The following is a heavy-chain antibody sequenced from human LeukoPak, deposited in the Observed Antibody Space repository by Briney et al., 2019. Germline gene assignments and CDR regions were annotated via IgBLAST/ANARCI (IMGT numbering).Heavy chain of an antibody. V-gene: IGHV4-34*01. Sequence: SETLSLTCAVYGGSFSGYYWSWIRQPPGKGLEWIGEINHSGSTNYNPSLKSRVTISVGTSKNQFSLKLSSVTAADTAVYYCARGTWGAPYYFDYWGQGTLVTVPS. CDR2: INHSGST. D-gene: IGHD3-16*01. CDR1: GGSFSGYY. CDR3: ARGTWGAPYYFDY. J-gene: IGHJ4*02.